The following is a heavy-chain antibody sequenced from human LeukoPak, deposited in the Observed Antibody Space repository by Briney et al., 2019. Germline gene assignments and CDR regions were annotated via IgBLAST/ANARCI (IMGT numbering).Heavy chain of an antibody. D-gene: IGHD1-26*01. CDR2: TNTDGSIT. J-gene: IGHJ5*02. CDR3: GRDLGGRGGA. Sequence: GGSLRLSCAASGSSFSTYWMHWVRQVPGTGLVWVSRTNTDGSITDYADSVKGRFTISRDNAKDTLYLQMNSLRPEDTAVYYCGRDLGGRGGAWGQGTLVTVSS. CDR1: GSSFSTYW. V-gene: IGHV3-74*01.